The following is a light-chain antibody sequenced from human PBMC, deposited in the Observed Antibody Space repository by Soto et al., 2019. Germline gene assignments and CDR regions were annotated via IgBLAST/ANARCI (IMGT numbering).Light chain of an antibody. V-gene: IGLV2-14*03. CDR1: SSDVGAYHS. Sequence: QSALTQPASVSGSPGQSFTISCTGTSSDVGAYHSVSWYQQHPGKAPKLIIFDVSNRPSGVSERDSGSKSGNTASLTISRVQAEDEADYYRSLLTDTGTVVFGRGAKLIVL. CDR2: DVS. J-gene: IGLJ3*02. CDR3: SLLTDTGTVV.